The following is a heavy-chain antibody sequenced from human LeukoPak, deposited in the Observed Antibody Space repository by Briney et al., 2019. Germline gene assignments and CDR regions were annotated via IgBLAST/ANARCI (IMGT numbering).Heavy chain of an antibody. CDR2: ISAYNGNT. CDR3: ARDIVVVPAAMEIRFDP. CDR1: GYTFTSYG. V-gene: IGHV1-18*01. Sequence: GASVKVSCKASGYTFTSYGISWVRQAPGQGLEWMGWISAYNGNTNYAQKLQGRVTMTTDTSTSTAYMELRSLRSDDTAVYYCARDIVVVPAAMEIRFDPWGQGTLVTVSS. J-gene: IGHJ5*02. D-gene: IGHD2-2*01.